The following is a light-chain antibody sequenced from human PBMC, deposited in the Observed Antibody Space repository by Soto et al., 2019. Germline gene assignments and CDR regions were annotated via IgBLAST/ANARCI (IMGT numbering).Light chain of an antibody. CDR2: WAP. CDR1: QSVLYSSNNRNT. Sequence: DIVMTQSPDSLAVSLGERATINCKSSQSVLYSSNNRNTLPWYKQKPGQPPNLLFYWAPTRGSGALDRFSGSGSGTDFTLTISSLQAEDVAVYYCQQYYSTPPMYTFGQGTKLEIK. J-gene: IGKJ2*01. V-gene: IGKV4-1*01. CDR3: QQYYSTPPMYT.